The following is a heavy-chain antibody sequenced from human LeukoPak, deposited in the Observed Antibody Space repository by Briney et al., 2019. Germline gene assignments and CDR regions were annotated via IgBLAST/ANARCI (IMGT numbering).Heavy chain of an antibody. Sequence: SEXXSLTYTVSGGSISSGDYYWSWIRQPPGKGLEWIGYIYYSGSTYYNPSLKSRVTISVDTSKNQFSLKLSPVTAADTAVYYCAREGSTGASRYFDYWGQGTLVTVSS. CDR2: IYYSGST. V-gene: IGHV4-30-4*08. D-gene: IGHD1-26*01. J-gene: IGHJ4*02. CDR3: AREGSTGASRYFDY. CDR1: GGSISSGDYY.